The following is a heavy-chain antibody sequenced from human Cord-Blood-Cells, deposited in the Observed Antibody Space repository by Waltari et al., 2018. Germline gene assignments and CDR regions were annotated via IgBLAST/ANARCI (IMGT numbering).Heavy chain of an antibody. CDR3: ARADDFWSGYYYYYYGMDV. V-gene: IGHV3-21*01. J-gene: IGHJ6*02. Sequence: EVQLVESGGGLVKPGGSLRLSCAASGFTSSSYSLTCVRQAPGKGLEWVSSISSSSSYIYYADSVKGRFTISRDNAKNSLYLQMNSLRAEDTAVYYCARADDFWSGYYYYYYGMDVWGQGTTVTVSS. D-gene: IGHD3-3*01. CDR2: ISSSSSYI. CDR1: GFTSSSYS.